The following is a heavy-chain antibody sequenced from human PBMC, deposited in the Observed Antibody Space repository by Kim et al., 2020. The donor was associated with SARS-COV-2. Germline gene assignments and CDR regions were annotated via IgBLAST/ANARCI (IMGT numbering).Heavy chain of an antibody. Sequence: NQDPSLKGRISISVDTSKNQFSLKRSSVTATDTAVYYCARLRLRGLYFDYWGQGTLVTVSS. D-gene: IGHD4-17*01. J-gene: IGHJ4*02. CDR3: ARLRLRGLYFDY. V-gene: IGHV4-59*08.